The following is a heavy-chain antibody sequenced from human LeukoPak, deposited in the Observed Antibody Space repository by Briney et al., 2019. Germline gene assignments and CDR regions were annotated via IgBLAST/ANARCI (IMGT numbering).Heavy chain of an antibody. CDR3: ARDRLYYYILTGYRYFDL. V-gene: IGHV4-38-2*02. Sequence: SETLSLTCTDSGYSITSGYYWGWIRQPPGKGLEWIGSIYHSGSTHYNPSLKSRVTISVDTSKNQFSLKLSSVTAADTAVYYCARDRLYYYILTGYRYFDLWGRGTRSLSPQ. CDR1: GYSITSGYY. J-gene: IGHJ2*01. D-gene: IGHD3-9*01. CDR2: IYHSGST.